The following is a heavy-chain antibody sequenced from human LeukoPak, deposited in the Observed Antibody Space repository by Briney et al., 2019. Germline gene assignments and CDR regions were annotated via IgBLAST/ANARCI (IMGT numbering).Heavy chain of an antibody. J-gene: IGHJ2*01. CDR3: ARARGYCSSTSCWFDL. CDR2: ISAYNGNT. V-gene: IGHV1-18*01. D-gene: IGHD2-2*01. Sequence: GASVKVSCKASGYTFTSYGISWVRQAPGQGLEWMGWISAYNGNTNYAQKLQGRVTMTTDTSTSTAYMELRSLRSDDTAVYYRARARGYCSSTSCWFDLWGRGTLVTVSS. CDR1: GYTFTSYG.